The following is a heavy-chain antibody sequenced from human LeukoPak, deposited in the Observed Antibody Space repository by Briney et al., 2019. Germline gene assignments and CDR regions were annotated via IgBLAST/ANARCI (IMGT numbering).Heavy chain of an antibody. J-gene: IGHJ5*02. Sequence: PSETLSLTCAVYGGSFSGYYWSRIRQPPGKGLEWIGEINHSGSTNYNPSLKSRVTISVDTSKNQFSLKLSSVTAADTAVYYCARLGPAYGSGSYQWFDPWGQGTLVTVSS. CDR2: INHSGST. V-gene: IGHV4-34*01. D-gene: IGHD3-10*01. CDR1: GGSFSGYY. CDR3: ARLGPAYGSGSYQWFDP.